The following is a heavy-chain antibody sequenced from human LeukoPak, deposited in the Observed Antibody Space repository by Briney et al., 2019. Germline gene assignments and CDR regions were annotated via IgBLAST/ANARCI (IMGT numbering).Heavy chain of an antibody. CDR2: ISGNGGNT. D-gene: IGHD5-18*01. J-gene: IGHJ5*02. CDR1: GFTFSNYA. CDR3: AKEGGVGYSNWFDP. Sequence: GGSLRLSCAASGFTFSNYAMSWVRQAPGKGLEWVSAISGNGGNTHYTDSVKGRFTISRDNSKKMLHLQMASLRAEDTAVYYCAKEGGVGYSNWFDPWGQGTLVTVSS. V-gene: IGHV3-23*01.